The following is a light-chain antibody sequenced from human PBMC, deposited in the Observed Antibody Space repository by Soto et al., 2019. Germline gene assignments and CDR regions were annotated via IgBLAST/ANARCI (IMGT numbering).Light chain of an antibody. CDR1: SSNIGNDH. Sequence: QAVVTQPPSVSAAPGQEVTISCSGGSSNIGNDHVSWYQQLPGTAPKLLIYANNERPSGIPDRFSGSKSGTSATLGITGLQTGDEADYFCATWDSSLSAGVFGGGTKLTVL. CDR3: ATWDSSLSAGV. V-gene: IGLV1-51*01. J-gene: IGLJ2*01. CDR2: ANN.